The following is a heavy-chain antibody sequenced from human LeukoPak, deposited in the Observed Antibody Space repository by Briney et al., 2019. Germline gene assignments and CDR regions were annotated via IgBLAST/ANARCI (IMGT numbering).Heavy chain of an antibody. CDR3: AREESETYTIDY. D-gene: IGHD3-3*01. CDR2: TYYRSKWYN. CDR1: GDIVSSYSVA. Sequence: SQTLSLTCAISGDIVSSYSVAWTWIRQSPSGGLQWLGRTYYRSKWYNDYAISVKSRITINPDTSKNQFSLQLTSVTPEDTAVYYCAREESETYTIDYWGQGTLVTVSS. V-gene: IGHV6-1*01. J-gene: IGHJ4*02.